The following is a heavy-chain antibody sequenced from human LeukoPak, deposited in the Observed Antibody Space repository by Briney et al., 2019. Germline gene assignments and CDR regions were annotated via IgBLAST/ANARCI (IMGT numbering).Heavy chain of an antibody. J-gene: IGHJ6*02. D-gene: IGHD5-18*01. CDR1: GFTFSDYY. Sequence: GGSLRLSYAASGFTFSDYYMSWIRQAPGKGLEWVSYISSSGSTIYYADSVKGRFTISRDNAKNSLYLQMNSLRAEDTAVYYCARVTLQLWHGMDVWGQGTTVTVSS. CDR2: ISSSGSTI. CDR3: ARVTLQLWHGMDV. V-gene: IGHV3-11*01.